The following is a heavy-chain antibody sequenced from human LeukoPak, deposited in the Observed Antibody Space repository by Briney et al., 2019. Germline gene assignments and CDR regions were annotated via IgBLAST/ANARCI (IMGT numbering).Heavy chain of an antibody. J-gene: IGHJ3*02. CDR1: EYTFTGYY. CDR3: ARGPKSGSYYGNAFDI. D-gene: IGHD1-26*01. Sequence: ASVKVSCKASEYTFTGYYMHWVRQAPGQGLEWMGWINPNSGGTNYAQKFQGRVTMTRDTSISTAYMELSRLRSDDTAVYYCARGPKSGSYYGNAFDIWGQGTMVTVSS. CDR2: INPNSGGT. V-gene: IGHV1-2*02.